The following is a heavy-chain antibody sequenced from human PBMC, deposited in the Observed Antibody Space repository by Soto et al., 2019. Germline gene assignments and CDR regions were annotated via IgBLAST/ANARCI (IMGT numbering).Heavy chain of an antibody. D-gene: IGHD2-15*01. CDR3: ATTVVTYPGAFDI. Sequence: GGSLRLSCAASGFTFSSYATSWVRQAPGKGLEWVSAISGSGGSTYYADSVKGRFTISRDNSKNTLYLQMNSLRAEDTAVYYCATTVVTYPGAFDIWGQGTMVTVSS. J-gene: IGHJ3*02. CDR2: ISGSGGST. V-gene: IGHV3-23*01. CDR1: GFTFSSYA.